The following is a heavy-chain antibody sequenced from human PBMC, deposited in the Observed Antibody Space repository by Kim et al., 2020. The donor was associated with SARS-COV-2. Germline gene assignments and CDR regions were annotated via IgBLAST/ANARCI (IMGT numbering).Heavy chain of an antibody. Sequence: GGSLRLSCAASGFTFSDYYMNWIRQAPGKGVEWVSYISSRSSYTTYADSVKGRFTISRDNAKNSLYLQMNSLRAEDTAVYYCARADGNYKRDAFDIWGQGTMVTVSS. J-gene: IGHJ3*02. V-gene: IGHV3-11*05. D-gene: IGHD4-17*01. CDR2: ISSRSSYT. CDR3: ARADGNYKRDAFDI. CDR1: GFTFSDYY.